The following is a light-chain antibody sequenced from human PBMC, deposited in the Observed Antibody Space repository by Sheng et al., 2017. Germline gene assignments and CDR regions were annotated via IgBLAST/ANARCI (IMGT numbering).Light chain of an antibody. CDR1: FPISDTS. V-gene: IGKV3-20*01. CDR3: QLFSPSVWA. Sequence: VLTQSPGTLAVSPGERVTLSCRSRFPISDTSLAWYQHKPGQTPKLFIYGGSHRAKGIPDRFSATASGKDFTLTINGLETGDFAVYYCQLFSPSVWAFGQGTRVE. CDR2: GGS. J-gene: IGKJ1*01.